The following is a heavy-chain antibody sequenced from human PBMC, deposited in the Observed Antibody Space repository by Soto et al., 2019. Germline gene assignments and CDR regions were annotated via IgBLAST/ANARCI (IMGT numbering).Heavy chain of an antibody. Sequence: DVQLLESGGGLVQRGGSLRLSCAASGFTFSSYAMNWVRQAPGKGLEWVSVIHGSGGSTYYADSVKGRFTISRDNSKNTVDLQMKGLRAEETTVYYCARGKDRATVTTFDYWGQGTLVTVSS. J-gene: IGHJ4*02. CDR1: GFTFSSYA. CDR2: IHGSGGST. V-gene: IGHV3-23*01. CDR3: ARGKDRATVTTFDY. D-gene: IGHD4-17*01.